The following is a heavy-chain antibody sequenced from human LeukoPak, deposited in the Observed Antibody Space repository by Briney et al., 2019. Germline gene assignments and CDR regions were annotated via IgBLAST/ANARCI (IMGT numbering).Heavy chain of an antibody. D-gene: IGHD3-10*01. CDR3: AREVLSMVRGVIPKEAWGWFDP. CDR1: GGSISSSRYY. J-gene: IGHJ5*02. Sequence: PSETLSLTCTVSGGSISSSRYYWAWIRLPPGTGLEYIGSIFYSGSAYYNPSLKSRVTISVDKAKNQFSLKVSSVTAADTAVYYCAREVLSMVRGVIPKEAWGWFDPWGQGTLVTVSS. V-gene: IGHV4-39*07. CDR2: IFYSGSA.